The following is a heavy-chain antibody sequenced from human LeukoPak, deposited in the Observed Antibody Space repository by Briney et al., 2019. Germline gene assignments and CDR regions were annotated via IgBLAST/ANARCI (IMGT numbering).Heavy chain of an antibody. V-gene: IGHV4-30-4*01. CDR3: ARDTRYRGGGSCYPDAFDI. D-gene: IGHD2-15*01. J-gene: IGHJ3*02. Sequence: PSQTLSLTCTVSGGSISSGDFFWSWIRQPPGKGLEWIGHIHYTGSTYYNPPLMSRVTISVDTSKNQFSLKLNSVTAADTAVYYCARDTRYRGGGSCYPDAFDIWGQGTMVTVSS. CDR1: GGSISSGDFF. CDR2: IHYTGST.